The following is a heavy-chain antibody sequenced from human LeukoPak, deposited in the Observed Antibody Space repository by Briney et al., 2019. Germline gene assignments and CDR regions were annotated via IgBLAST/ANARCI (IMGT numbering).Heavy chain of an antibody. Sequence: GSSVKVSCKASGGTFSSYAIGWVRQAPGQGLEWMGRIIPILGIANYAQKFQGRVTITADKSTSTAYMELSSLRSEDTAVYYCARDEMDYGGNSGYYYYGMDVWGQGTTVTVSS. CDR2: IIPILGIA. CDR3: ARDEMDYGGNSGYYYYGMDV. CDR1: GGTFSSYA. J-gene: IGHJ6*02. V-gene: IGHV1-69*04. D-gene: IGHD4-23*01.